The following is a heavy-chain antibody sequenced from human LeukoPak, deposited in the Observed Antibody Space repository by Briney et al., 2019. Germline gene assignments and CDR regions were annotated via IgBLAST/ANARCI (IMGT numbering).Heavy chain of an antibody. J-gene: IGHJ4*02. CDR3: ARDVGSHFDY. Sequence: PGRSLRLSCAASGFTFSSYAMHWVRQAPGKGLEWVAVISYDGSNKYYADSVKGRFTISRDNSKNTLYLQMNSLRAEDTAVYYCARDVGSHFDYWGQGTLVTVFS. CDR1: GFTFSSYA. CDR2: ISYDGSNK. V-gene: IGHV3-30*04. D-gene: IGHD3-10*01.